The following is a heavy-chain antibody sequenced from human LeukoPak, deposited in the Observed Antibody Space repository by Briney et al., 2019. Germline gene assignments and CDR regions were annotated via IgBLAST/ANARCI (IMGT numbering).Heavy chain of an antibody. J-gene: IGHJ4*02. CDR2: ISYDEGNK. CDR3: ARDRIRLWVGRFDY. D-gene: IGHD3-3*02. CDR1: GFTFSSYA. Sequence: GGSLRLSCAASGFTFSSYAMHWVRQAPGKGLEWVACISYDEGNKYYADSVKGRFTISRDNSKNTLYLQMNSLRAEDTAVYYCARDRIRLWVGRFDYWGQGTLATVPS. V-gene: IGHV3-30-3*01.